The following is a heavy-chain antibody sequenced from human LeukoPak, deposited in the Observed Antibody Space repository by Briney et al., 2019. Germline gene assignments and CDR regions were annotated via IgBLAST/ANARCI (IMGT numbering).Heavy chain of an antibody. CDR3: ATYSSSNGREFQY. D-gene: IGHD2-2*01. J-gene: IGHJ1*01. V-gene: IGHV3-23*01. CDR2: ISGSGGST. CDR1: GFTFSSYA. Sequence: GGSLRLSCAASGFTFSSYAMSWVRQAPGKGLEWVSAISGSGGSTYYADSVKGRFTISRDNSKNSLYLQMNSLRAEDTAVYYCATYSSSNGREFQYWGQGTLVTVSS.